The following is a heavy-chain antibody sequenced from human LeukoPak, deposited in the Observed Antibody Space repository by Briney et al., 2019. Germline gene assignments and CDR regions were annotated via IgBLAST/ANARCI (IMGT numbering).Heavy chain of an antibody. CDR3: ARARTHYYDSSGYSNYYYYYMDV. CDR2: IYYSGST. J-gene: IGHJ6*03. CDR1: GGSISSYY. D-gene: IGHD3-22*01. Sequence: SETLSLTCTVSGGSISSYYWSWIRQPPGKGLEWIGYIYYSGSTNYNPSLKSRVTISVDTSKNQFSLKLSSVTAADTAVYYCARARTHYYDSSGYSNYYYYYMDVWGKGTTVTVSS. V-gene: IGHV4-59*01.